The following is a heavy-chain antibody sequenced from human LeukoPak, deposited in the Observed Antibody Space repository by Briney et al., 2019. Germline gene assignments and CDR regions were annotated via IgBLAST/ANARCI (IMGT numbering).Heavy chain of an antibody. CDR2: ISWNSGSI. CDR1: GFTFDDYA. CDR3: AKWFGWLSPFDY. Sequence: GGSLRLSCAASGFTFDDYAMHWVRQAPGKGLEWVSGISWNSGSIGYADSVKGRFTISRDNAKNSLYLQMNSLRAEDAAVYYCAKWFGWLSPFDYWGQGTLVTVSS. D-gene: IGHD3-9*01. J-gene: IGHJ4*02. V-gene: IGHV3-9*01.